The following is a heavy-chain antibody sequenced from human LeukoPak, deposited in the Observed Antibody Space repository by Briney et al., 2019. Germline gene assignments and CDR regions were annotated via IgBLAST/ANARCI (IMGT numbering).Heavy chain of an antibody. D-gene: IGHD2-2*01. CDR3: AKDHRSSAVDY. Sequence: GGSLRLSCAASGFTFSSYAMHWVRQAPGKGLEWVAFIRYDGSNKYYADSVKGRFTISRDNSKNTLYLQMNSLRAEDTAVYYCAKDHRSSAVDYWGQGTLVTVSS. CDR2: IRYDGSNK. J-gene: IGHJ4*02. CDR1: GFTFSSYA. V-gene: IGHV3-30*02.